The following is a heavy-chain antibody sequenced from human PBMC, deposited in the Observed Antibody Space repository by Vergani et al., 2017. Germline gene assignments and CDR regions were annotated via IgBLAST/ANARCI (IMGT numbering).Heavy chain of an antibody. CDR2: IKIKTDGETT. D-gene: IGHD2-2*01. CDR3: TTMGPARVVGCDP. Sequence: EVQLVESGGGLVKPGGSLRLSCAASGFTFSNAWMSWVRQAPRKGLDWVGRIKIKTDGETTDSAPPVRGRFTSSRDDSKNTLYLKMNSLKTEDTAVYYCTTMGPARVVGCDPWGQGTLVTVSS. J-gene: IGHJ5*02. V-gene: IGHV3-15*01. CDR1: GFTFSNAW.